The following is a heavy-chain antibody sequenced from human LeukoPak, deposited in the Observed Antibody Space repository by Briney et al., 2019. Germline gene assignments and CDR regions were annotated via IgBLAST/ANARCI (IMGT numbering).Heavy chain of an antibody. Sequence: ASVKVSCKASGYTFTSYAMHWVRQAPGQGLEWMGWISAYNGNTNYAQKLQGRVTMTTDTSTSTAYMELSSLRSEDTAVYYCAREVFPNPATHHGPFDYWGQGTLVTVSS. CDR3: AREVFPNPATHHGPFDY. V-gene: IGHV1-18*01. CDR1: GYTFTSYA. J-gene: IGHJ4*02. CDR2: ISAYNGNT. D-gene: IGHD2-8*01.